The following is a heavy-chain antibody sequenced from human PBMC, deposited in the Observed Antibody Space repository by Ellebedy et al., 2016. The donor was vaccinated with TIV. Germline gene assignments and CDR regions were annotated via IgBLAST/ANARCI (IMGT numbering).Heavy chain of an antibody. V-gene: IGHV1-8*01. CDR1: GYTFTSYD. CDR3: ASPRTHGRGRVYYYGMDV. CDR2: MHPNSGNT. J-gene: IGHJ6*02. D-gene: IGHD3-16*01. Sequence: AASVKVSCKASGYTFTSYDINWVRQATGQGLEWRGWMHPNSGNTGYAQKFQGRVTMTGDTSTSTVYMELSSLRSEDTAVYYCASPRTHGRGRVYYYGMDVWGQGTTVTVSS.